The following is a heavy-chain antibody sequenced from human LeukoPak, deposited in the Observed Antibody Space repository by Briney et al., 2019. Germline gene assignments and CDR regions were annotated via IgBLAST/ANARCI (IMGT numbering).Heavy chain of an antibody. D-gene: IGHD6-19*01. Sequence: PSETLSLTCGVHGASLSGYYWTWIRQFPGKGLEWIGEINHAGTTDDNPSLRSRVTISVNASKTHFSLKLTSVTAADTAVYYCARGRGWNYFDYWGLGTLVTISS. CDR2: INHAGTT. CDR3: ARGRGWNYFDY. V-gene: IGHV4-34*01. J-gene: IGHJ4*02. CDR1: GASLSGYY.